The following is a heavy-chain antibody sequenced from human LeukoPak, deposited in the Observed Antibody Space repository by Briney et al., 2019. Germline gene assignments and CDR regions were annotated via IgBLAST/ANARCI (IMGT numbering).Heavy chain of an antibody. J-gene: IGHJ4*02. D-gene: IGHD6-19*01. CDR2: ISSSSSTI. V-gene: IGHV3-48*02. CDR3: ARDYGSGWVYYFDY. Sequence: GGSLRLSCAASGCTFSSYSMNWVRQAPGKGLEWVSYISSSSSTIYYADSVKGRFTISRDNAKSSLYLQMNSLRDEDTAVYYCARDYGSGWVYYFDYWGQGTLVTVSS. CDR1: GCTFSSYS.